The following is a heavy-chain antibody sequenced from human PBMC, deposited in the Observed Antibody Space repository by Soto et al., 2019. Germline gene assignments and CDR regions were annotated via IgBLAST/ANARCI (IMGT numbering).Heavy chain of an antibody. CDR2: IYSSGIT. J-gene: IGHJ5*02. D-gene: IGHD3-3*01. CDR3: ARGREGGSDSLGSGYYTNWFDP. V-gene: IGHV4-30-4*01. Sequence: SETLSLTCTVSGDSISSGDSYWSWIRQSPGKGLEWIGYIYSSGITYYNESLKSRVSMSVDTSNNQFSLKLNSVTAADSAVYYCARGREGGSDSLGSGYYTNWFDPWGQGRLVTVSS. CDR1: GDSISSGDSY.